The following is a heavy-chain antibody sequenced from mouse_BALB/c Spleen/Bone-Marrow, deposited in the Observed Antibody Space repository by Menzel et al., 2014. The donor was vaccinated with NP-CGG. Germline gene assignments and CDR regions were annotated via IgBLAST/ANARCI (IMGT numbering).Heavy chain of an antibody. CDR3: AGIERSPFAY. CDR2: ISSGGSYT. J-gene: IGHJ3*01. D-gene: IGHD1-1*01. CDR1: GFTFRSYA. Sequence: DVKLVESGGGLVKPGGSLKLSCAASGFTFRSYAMSCVRQSPEKRLEWVAEISSGGSYTYYPDTVTGRFTISRDNAKNTLYLEMSSLRSEDTAMYYCAGIERSPFAYWGQGTLVTVSA. V-gene: IGHV5-9-4*01.